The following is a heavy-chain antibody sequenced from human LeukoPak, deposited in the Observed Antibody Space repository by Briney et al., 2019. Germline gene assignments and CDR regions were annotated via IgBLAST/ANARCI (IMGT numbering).Heavy chain of an antibody. Sequence: GGSLRLSCAASGFTFSTYTINWVRQAPGKGLEWVSSIGTSTSSIYYADSVKGRFTISRDNAENSLYLQMNSLRAKDTAVYYCARDMGIIPYYYYYMDVWGKGTTVTVSS. J-gene: IGHJ6*03. CDR3: ARDMGIIPYYYYYMDV. CDR2: IGTSTSSI. V-gene: IGHV3-21*01. D-gene: IGHD7-27*01. CDR1: GFTFSTYT.